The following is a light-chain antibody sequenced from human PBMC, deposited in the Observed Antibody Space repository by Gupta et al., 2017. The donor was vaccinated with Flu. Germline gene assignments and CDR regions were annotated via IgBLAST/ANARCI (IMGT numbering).Light chain of an antibody. Sequence: SYEVTPPPSVSVSPAQTASITCSGDKLGDKYACWYQQKAGHSPVLVIYQDSKRPSGTPGRFSGSNSGNKATLTISASQARDEADYYCQAWDRSTAWVFGGGTKLTVL. CDR2: QDS. J-gene: IGLJ2*01. CDR3: QAWDRSTAWV. CDR1: KLGDKY. V-gene: IGLV3-1*01.